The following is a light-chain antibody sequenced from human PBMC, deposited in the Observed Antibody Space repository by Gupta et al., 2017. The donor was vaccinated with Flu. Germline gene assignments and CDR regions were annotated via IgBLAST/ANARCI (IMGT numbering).Light chain of an antibody. Sequence: TCGGNTIVRKNVYCYQQRPGQAPVLVIYRDSNRPSGIPERFSCSNSGNTATLTLNRAQAGDEADYYCQVWDNDIPVFATGTNVTVL. J-gene: IGLJ1*01. V-gene: IGLV3-9*01. CDR1: TIVRKN. CDR3: QVWDNDIPV. CDR2: RDS.